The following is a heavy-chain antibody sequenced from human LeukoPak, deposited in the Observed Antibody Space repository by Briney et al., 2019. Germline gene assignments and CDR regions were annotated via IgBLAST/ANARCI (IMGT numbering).Heavy chain of an antibody. V-gene: IGHV7-4-1*02. Sequence: ASVKVSCKASGGTFTSYAMNWVRQAPGQGLEWMGWINTNTGNPTYAQGFTGRFVFSLDTSVSTAYLQISSLKAEDTAVYYCAREVVRAVADEIHDAFDIWGQGTMVTVSS. CDR1: GGTFTSYA. D-gene: IGHD6-19*01. J-gene: IGHJ3*02. CDR3: AREVVRAVADEIHDAFDI. CDR2: INTNTGNP.